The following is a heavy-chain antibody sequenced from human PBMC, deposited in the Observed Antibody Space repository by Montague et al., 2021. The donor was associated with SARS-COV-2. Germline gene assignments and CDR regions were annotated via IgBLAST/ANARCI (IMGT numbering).Heavy chain of an antibody. CDR3: ARREYSYGWGD. CDR2: VDYSGNT. Sequence: SETLSPTCTVTGGPISGSSDYWGWIRQSPGKGLEWIASVDYSGNTHYSPSLKSRLTISVDTSKNQFSLKLNSVTAADTALYYCARREYSYGWGDWGQGTLVTVSS. V-gene: IGHV4-39*01. J-gene: IGHJ4*02. CDR1: GGPISGSSDY. D-gene: IGHD5-18*01.